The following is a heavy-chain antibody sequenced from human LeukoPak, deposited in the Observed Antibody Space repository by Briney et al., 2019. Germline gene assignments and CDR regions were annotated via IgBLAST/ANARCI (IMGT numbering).Heavy chain of an antibody. CDR1: GFAFSSYA. D-gene: IGHD6-19*01. CDR2: ISCDGSNY. Sequence: GRSLRLSCVASGFAFSSYAVHWLRQSPGKGLEGMAVISCDGSNYYYAGSVKGRFTISRDNSKNTLYLQMNSLRAEDTAVYYCARESLRYSSGWYPTYYFDYWGQGTLVTVSS. V-gene: IGHV3-30-3*01. CDR3: ARESLRYSSGWYPTYYFDY. J-gene: IGHJ4*02.